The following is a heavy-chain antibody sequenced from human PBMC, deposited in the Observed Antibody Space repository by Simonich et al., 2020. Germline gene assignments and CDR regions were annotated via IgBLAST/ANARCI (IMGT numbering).Heavy chain of an antibody. Sequence: QVQLQQWGAGLLKPSETLSLTCAVYGGSFSGYYWGWIRQPPGKGLEWFGEINHSGSTTYNPSLKSRVTISVDTSKNQFSLKLSSVTAADTAVYYCARHLQLGPFDYWGQGTLVTVSS. CDR1: GGSFSGYY. CDR3: ARHLQLGPFDY. D-gene: IGHD1-1*01. V-gene: IGHV4-34*01. J-gene: IGHJ4*02. CDR2: INHSGST.